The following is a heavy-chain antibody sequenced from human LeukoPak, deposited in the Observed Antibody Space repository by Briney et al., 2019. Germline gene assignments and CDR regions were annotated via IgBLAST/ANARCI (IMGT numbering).Heavy chain of an antibody. CDR2: IYFTGST. CDR3: ARLSSSWYVRDQTHFDY. V-gene: IGHV4-39*07. Sequence: KASETLSLTCTVSGDSIRISRYYWAWIRQPPGKGLEWIGSIYFTGSTYYNPSLKSRVTISRDTSKNQFSLKLSSVTAADTAVYYCARLSSSWYVRDQTHFDYWGQGTLVTVSS. J-gene: IGHJ4*02. CDR1: GDSIRISRYY. D-gene: IGHD6-13*01.